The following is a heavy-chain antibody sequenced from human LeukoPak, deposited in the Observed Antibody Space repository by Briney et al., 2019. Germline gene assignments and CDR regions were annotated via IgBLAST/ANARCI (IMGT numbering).Heavy chain of an antibody. Sequence: PSETLSLTCSVSSGSISNSNYYWGWIRQPPGKGLEWIGSIFYSGSTDYNPSLKSRVTISVDTSKNQFSLKLSSVTAADTAVYYCARRGGANWFDPWGQGTLVTVSS. CDR3: ARRGGANWFDP. V-gene: IGHV4-39*01. CDR1: SGSISNSNYY. CDR2: IFYSGST. J-gene: IGHJ5*02. D-gene: IGHD3-10*01.